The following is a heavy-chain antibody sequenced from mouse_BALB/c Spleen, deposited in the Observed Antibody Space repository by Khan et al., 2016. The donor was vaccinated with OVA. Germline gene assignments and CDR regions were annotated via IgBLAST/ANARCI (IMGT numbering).Heavy chain of an antibody. CDR3: ARHGSTSWFAY. J-gene: IGHJ3*01. V-gene: IGHV1-31*01. Sequence: VQLQQSGPEMMKPGASVKISCKSSGYSFTSYYIHWVKQSHGKTLEWIGYIAPFNGGSTFNQKFKGKATLTVVQSSSKDYLYLSNLTSVDSAVYYWARHGSTSWFAYWGQGTLVTVSA. D-gene: IGHD1-1*01. CDR1: GYSFTSYY. CDR2: IAPFNGGS.